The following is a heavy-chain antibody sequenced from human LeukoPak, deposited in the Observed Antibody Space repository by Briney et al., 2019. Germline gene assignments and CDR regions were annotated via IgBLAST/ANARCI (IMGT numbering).Heavy chain of an antibody. Sequence: GGSLRLSCAASGFTFSSYAMNWVRQAPGEGLEWVSAISGSGGSTYYTDSVKGRFTISRDNSKNTLYLQMNSLRAEDTAVYYCARVLHPGYFDYWGQGTLVTVSS. CDR1: GFTFSSYA. CDR3: ARVLHPGYFDY. V-gene: IGHV3-23*01. J-gene: IGHJ4*02. CDR2: ISGSGGST. D-gene: IGHD2/OR15-2a*01.